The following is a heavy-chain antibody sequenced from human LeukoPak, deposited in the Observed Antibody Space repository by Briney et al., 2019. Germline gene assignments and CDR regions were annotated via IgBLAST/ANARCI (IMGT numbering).Heavy chain of an antibody. CDR1: GFTFSSYA. D-gene: IGHD6-19*01. CDR3: AKTRSVADAFDI. CDR2: ISGSGYDT. J-gene: IGHJ3*02. Sequence: PAGSLRLSCAASGFTFSSYAMSWVRQAQGQGLEWFSAISGSGYDTYHEVSVKGRFTISRDSSKNNLYLQMNGLRAEDTAVYHCAKTRSVADAFDIWGHGTMVTVSS. V-gene: IGHV3-23*01.